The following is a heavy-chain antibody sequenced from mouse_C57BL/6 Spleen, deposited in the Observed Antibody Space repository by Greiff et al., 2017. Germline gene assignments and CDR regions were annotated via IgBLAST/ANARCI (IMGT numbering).Heavy chain of an antibody. CDR1: GYAFSSSW. CDR3: ARSGYYGSSSGWYFDV. Sequence: QVQLKESGPELVKPGASVKISCKASGYAFSSSWMNWVKQRPGKGLEWIGRIYPGDGDTNYNGKFKGKATLTADKSSSTAYMQLSSLTSEDSAVYFCARSGYYGSSSGWYFDVWGTGTTVTVSS. D-gene: IGHD1-1*01. CDR2: IYPGDGDT. V-gene: IGHV1-82*01. J-gene: IGHJ1*03.